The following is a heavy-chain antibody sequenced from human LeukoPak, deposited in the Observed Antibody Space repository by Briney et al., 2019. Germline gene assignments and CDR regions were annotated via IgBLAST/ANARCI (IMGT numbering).Heavy chain of an antibody. J-gene: IGHJ4*02. V-gene: IGHV4-59*06. Sequence: SETLSLTCTVSGGSISSYYWSWIRQPPGKGLEWIGYIYYSGSTFYNPSLKSRVTISVDTSKNQFSLRLTSVTAADTAVYYCASFYQAYYFDYWGQGTLVTVSS. CDR1: GGSISSYY. CDR3: ASFYQAYYFDY. D-gene: IGHD2-2*01. CDR2: IYYSGST.